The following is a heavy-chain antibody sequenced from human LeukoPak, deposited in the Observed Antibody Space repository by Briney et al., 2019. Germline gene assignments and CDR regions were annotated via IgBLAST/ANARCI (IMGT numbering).Heavy chain of an antibody. CDR2: IYPGDSDT. J-gene: IGHJ3*02. CDR3: ATLSSSWPHDAFDI. V-gene: IGHV5-51*01. CDR1: GYSFTSYW. Sequence: GESLKISFKGSGYSFTSYWIGWVRQMPGKGLERMGIIYPGDSDTRYSPSFQGQVTISADKSIGTAYLQWSSLKASDTAMYYCATLSSSWPHDAFDIWGQGTMVTVSS. D-gene: IGHD6-13*01.